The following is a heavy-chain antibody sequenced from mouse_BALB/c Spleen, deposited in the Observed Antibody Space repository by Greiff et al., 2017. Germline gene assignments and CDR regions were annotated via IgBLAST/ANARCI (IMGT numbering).Heavy chain of an antibody. CDR3: ARDYRYSYYFDY. D-gene: IGHD2-14*01. CDR1: GYTFTSYW. J-gene: IGHJ2*01. V-gene: IGHV1S81*02. CDR2: INPSNGRT. Sequence: VQLQQPGAELVKPGASVKLSCKASGYTFTSYWMHWVKQRPGQGLEWIGEINPSNGRTNYNEKFKSKATLTVDKSSSTAYMQLSSLTSEDSAVYYCARDYRYSYYFDYWGQGTTLTVSS.